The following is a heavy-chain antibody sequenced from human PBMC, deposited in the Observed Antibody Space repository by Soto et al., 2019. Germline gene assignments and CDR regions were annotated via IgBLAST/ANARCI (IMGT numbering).Heavy chain of an antibody. CDR1: GFTVSSNY. CDR3: ASPGYNYDFWSGYFV. D-gene: IGHD3-3*01. J-gene: IGHJ4*02. V-gene: IGHV3-66*01. CDR2: IYSGGST. Sequence: GGSLRLSCAASGFTVSSNYMSWVRQAPGKGLEWVSVIYSGGSTYYADSVKGRFTISRDNSKNTLYLQMNSLRAEDTAVYYCASPGYNYDFWSGYFVWGQGTLVTVSS.